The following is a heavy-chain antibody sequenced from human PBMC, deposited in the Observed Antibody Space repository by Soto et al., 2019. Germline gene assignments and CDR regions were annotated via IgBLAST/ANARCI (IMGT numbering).Heavy chain of an antibody. Sequence: GGSLRLSCAASTSTFSRYGMNWVRQAPGKGLEWISFISPSGVTIYYADSVRGRFTISRDNAKNSLFLQMNSLRAEDTALYYCVDPYFFDYWGQGTLVTVSS. CDR1: TSTFSRYG. V-gene: IGHV3-48*01. CDR2: ISPSGVTI. D-gene: IGHD2-2*03. J-gene: IGHJ4*02. CDR3: VDPYFFDY.